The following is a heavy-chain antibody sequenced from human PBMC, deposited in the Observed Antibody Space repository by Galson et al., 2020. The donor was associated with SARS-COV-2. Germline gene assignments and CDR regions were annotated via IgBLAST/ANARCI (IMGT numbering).Heavy chain of an antibody. CDR3: ARDGGSYLAFDS. CDR1: GGSISSGSYY. CDR2: IYIRGST. J-gene: IGHJ5*01. D-gene: IGHD1-26*01. Sequence: TLSLTCSVSGGSISSGSYYWSWIRQPAGKGLEWIGRIYIRGSTNYNPSLESRVTISVDTSKDQFSLKLSSVTAADTAVYYCARDGGSYLAFDSWGQGTLVTVSS. V-gene: IGHV4-61*02.